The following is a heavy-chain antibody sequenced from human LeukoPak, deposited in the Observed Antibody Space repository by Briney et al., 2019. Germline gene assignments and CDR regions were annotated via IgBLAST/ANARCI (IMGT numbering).Heavy chain of an antibody. V-gene: IGHV3-30*02. J-gene: IGHJ6*03. CDR2: IRYDGSNK. CDR1: GFTFSSYG. CDR3: ANLGYDILTGSNRYYYMDV. D-gene: IGHD3-9*01. Sequence: PGGSLRLSCAVSGFTFSSYGMHWVRQAPGKGLEWVAFIRYDGSNKYYADSVKGRFTISRDNSKNTLYLQMNSLRAEDTAVYYCANLGYDILTGSNRYYYMDVWGKGTTVTVSS.